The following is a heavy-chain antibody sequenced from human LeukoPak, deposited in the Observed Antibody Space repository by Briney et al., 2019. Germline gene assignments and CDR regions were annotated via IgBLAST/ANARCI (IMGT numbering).Heavy chain of an antibody. CDR3: ARDQAVTNYYYHYGMDV. CDR1: GGSISSGGYY. D-gene: IGHD4-17*01. V-gene: IGHV4-31*03. J-gene: IGHJ6*02. Sequence: SQTLSLTCTVSGGSISSGGYYWSWIRQHPGKGLEWIGYIYYSGSTYYNPSLKSRVTISVDTSKNQFSLKLSSVTAADTAVYYCARDQAVTNYYYHYGMDVWGQGTTVTVSS. CDR2: IYYSGST.